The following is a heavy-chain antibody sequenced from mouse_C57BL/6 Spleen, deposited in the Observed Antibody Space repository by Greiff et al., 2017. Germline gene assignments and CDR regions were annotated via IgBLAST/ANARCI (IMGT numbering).Heavy chain of an antibody. J-gene: IGHJ4*01. CDR2: INYDGSST. CDR1: GFTFSDYY. D-gene: IGHD2-14*01. Sequence: EVKLMESEGGLVQPGSSLKLSCTASGFTFSDYYMAWVRQVPEKGLEWVANINYDGSSTYYLDSLKSRFIISRDTSKNILYLQMSSLKSEDTATYYCARNWYADAIDYWGQGTSVTVSS. V-gene: IGHV5-16*01. CDR3: ARNWYADAIDY.